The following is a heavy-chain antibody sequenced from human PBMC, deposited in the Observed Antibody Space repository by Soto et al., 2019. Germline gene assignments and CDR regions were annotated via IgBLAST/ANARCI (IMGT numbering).Heavy chain of an antibody. CDR3: SRQASDFWSGKPQYYMDV. J-gene: IGHJ6*03. CDR2: IRSKGNNYAT. V-gene: IGHV3-73*01. D-gene: IGHD3-3*01. Sequence: EVQLVESGGGLVQPGGSLKLSCAASGFTFSGSALHWVRQASGKALEWVGRIRSKGNNYATAYGASLKGRFTISRDDSKNTAYLQMNSLNTEDTAVYYCSRQASDFWSGKPQYYMDVWGKGTTVTVSS. CDR1: GFTFSGSA.